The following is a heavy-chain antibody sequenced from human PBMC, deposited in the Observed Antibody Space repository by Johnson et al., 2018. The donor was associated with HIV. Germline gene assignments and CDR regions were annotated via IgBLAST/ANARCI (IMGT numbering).Heavy chain of an antibody. Sequence: VQLVESGGGLVLPGGSLRVSCAASGFTFSNYAMSWVRQAPGKGLEWVSATNGSGSTTMYADAVRGRFTISRDNSKNTLYLQMNSLRAEDTAVYYCAKERGSHSGAFDIWGQGTMVTVSS. J-gene: IGHJ3*02. CDR1: GFTFSNYA. CDR3: AKERGSHSGAFDI. CDR2: TNGSGSTT. D-gene: IGHD2-15*01. V-gene: IGHV3-23*04.